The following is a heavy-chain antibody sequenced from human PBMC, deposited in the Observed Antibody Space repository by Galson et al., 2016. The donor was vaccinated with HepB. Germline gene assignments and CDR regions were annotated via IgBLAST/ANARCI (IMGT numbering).Heavy chain of an antibody. J-gene: IGHJ5*02. CDR3: ARHIARNWFDP. D-gene: IGHD3-16*02. CDR2: IHYGWSS. CDR1: GGSISSSSYY. V-gene: IGHV4-39*01. Sequence: SETLSLTCTVSGGSISSSSYYWGWIRQPPGKGLEWIGTIHYGWSSYYNPSLKSRVTISIDTSKNQFSLKLSSVTAADTAVFYCARHIARNWFDPWGQGTLVTVSS.